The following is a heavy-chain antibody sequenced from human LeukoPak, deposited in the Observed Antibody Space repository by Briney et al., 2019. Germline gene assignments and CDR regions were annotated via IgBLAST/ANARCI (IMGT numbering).Heavy chain of an antibody. J-gene: IGHJ4*02. D-gene: IGHD4-17*01. CDR1: GFTVSNNY. CDR2: IYSGGNT. V-gene: IGHV3-53*01. CDR3: ARVLWSGDYPRFDY. Sequence: PGRSLRLSCAASGFTVSNNYMNWVRQAPGKGLEWVSIIYSGGNTYYADSVKGRFTISRDNSKNTLYLQMSSLRAEDTAVYFCARVLWSGDYPRFDYSGPGTLVTVSS.